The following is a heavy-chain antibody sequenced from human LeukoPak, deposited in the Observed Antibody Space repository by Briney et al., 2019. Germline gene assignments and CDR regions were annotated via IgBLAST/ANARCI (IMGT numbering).Heavy chain of an antibody. CDR2: IYYSGST. D-gene: IGHD6-19*01. Sequence: PSETLSLTCTVSGGSISTYFWSWIRQPPAKGVEWIGYIYYSGSTNHNPSRKSRLTISLETSKHQVSLKLSSLTAADTAVYYCARGLYSSGWNLDIWGQGTLVSVSS. CDR1: GGSISTYF. CDR3: ARGLYSSGWNLDI. J-gene: IGHJ4*02. V-gene: IGHV4-59*01.